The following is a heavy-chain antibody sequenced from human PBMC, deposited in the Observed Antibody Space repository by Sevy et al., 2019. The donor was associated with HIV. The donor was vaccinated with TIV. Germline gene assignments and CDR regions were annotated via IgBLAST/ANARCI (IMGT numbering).Heavy chain of an antibody. V-gene: IGHV3-23*01. CDR1: GFTFSSYA. J-gene: IGHJ4*02. Sequence: GGSLRLSSAASGFTFSSYAMSWVRQAPGKGLEWVSAISGSGGSTYYADSVKGRFTISRDNSKNTLYLQMNSLRAEDTAVYYCAKDHPPSYCTNGVCYGFDYWGQGTLVTVSS. CDR2: ISGSGGST. D-gene: IGHD2-8*01. CDR3: AKDHPPSYCTNGVCYGFDY.